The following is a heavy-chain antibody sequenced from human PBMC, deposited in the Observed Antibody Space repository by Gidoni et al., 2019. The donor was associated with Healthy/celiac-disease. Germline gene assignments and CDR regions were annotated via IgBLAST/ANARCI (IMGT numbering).Heavy chain of an antibody. J-gene: IGHJ4*02. Sequence: QVQLQQWGAGLLKPSETLSLTCAVYGGSFSGYYWSWIRQPPGKGLEWIGEINHSGSTNYNPSLKSRVTISVDTSKNQFSLKLSSVTAADTAVYYCARASGGTYYDSSGYYYRSVYYFDYWGQGTLVTVSS. CDR2: INHSGST. D-gene: IGHD3-22*01. CDR1: GGSFSGYY. CDR3: ARASGGTYYDSSGYYYRSVYYFDY. V-gene: IGHV4-34*01.